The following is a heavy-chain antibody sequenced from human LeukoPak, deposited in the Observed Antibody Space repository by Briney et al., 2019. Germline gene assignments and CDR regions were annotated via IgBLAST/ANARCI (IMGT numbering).Heavy chain of an antibody. J-gene: IGHJ5*02. CDR1: GFTFSSYW. Sequence: PGGSLRLSCAASGFTFSSYWMSWVRQAPGKGLEWVANIKQDGSEKYYVDSVKGRFTISRDNAKNSLYLQMNSLRAEDTAVYYCARDRCSSTSCFPTSNWFDPWGQGTLVTVSS. CDR3: ARDRCSSTSCFPTSNWFDP. D-gene: IGHD2-2*01. CDR2: IKQDGSEK. V-gene: IGHV3-7*01.